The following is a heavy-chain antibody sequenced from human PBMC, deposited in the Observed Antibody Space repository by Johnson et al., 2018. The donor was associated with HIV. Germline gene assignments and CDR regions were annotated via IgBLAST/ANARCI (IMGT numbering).Heavy chain of an antibody. D-gene: IGHD4-17*01. J-gene: IGHJ3*02. V-gene: IGHV3-23*04. CDR1: GFTFSSYA. CDR3: AKGDYADYVVGIDSFDI. CDR2: ISDSGGGT. Sequence: VQLVESGGGVVQPGGSLRLSCAASGFTFSSYAMSWVRQAPGKGLEWVSGISDSGGGTYYAESVKGRFTISRDNSKSTVYLQMNSLRVEDTAVYYCAKGDYADYVVGIDSFDIWGQGTMVTVSS.